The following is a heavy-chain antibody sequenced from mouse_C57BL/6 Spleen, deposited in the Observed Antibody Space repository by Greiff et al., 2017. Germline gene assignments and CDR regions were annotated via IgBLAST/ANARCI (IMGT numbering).Heavy chain of an antibody. CDR1: GYTFTSYW. J-gene: IGHJ1*03. Sequence: QVQLQQPGAELVKPGASVKLSCKASGYTFTSYWMQWVKQRPGQGLEWIGESDPSDSYTNYNQKFKGKATLTVDTSSSTAYMQLSSLTSEDSAVYYCARTTVVADWYFDVWGTGTTVTVSS. D-gene: IGHD1-1*01. V-gene: IGHV1-50*01. CDR2: SDPSDSYT. CDR3: ARTTVVADWYFDV.